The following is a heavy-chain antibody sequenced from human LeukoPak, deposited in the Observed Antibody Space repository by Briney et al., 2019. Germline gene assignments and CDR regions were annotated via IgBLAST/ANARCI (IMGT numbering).Heavy chain of an antibody. CDR1: RFTFSSYG. J-gene: IGHJ4*02. D-gene: IGHD4-17*01. V-gene: IGHV3-30*02. Sequence: GGSLRLSCAASRFTFSSYGMHWVRQAPGKELEWVAFIRYDGSNKYYADSVKGRFTVSRDNSKNTLYLQMNSLRAEDTAVYYCAKEIWPTVTIPGWTYFDYWGQGALVTVSS. CDR3: AKEIWPTVTIPGWTYFDY. CDR2: IRYDGSNK.